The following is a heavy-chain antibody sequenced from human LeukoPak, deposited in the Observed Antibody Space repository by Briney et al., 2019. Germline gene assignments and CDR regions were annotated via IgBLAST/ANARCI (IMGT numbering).Heavy chain of an antibody. CDR3: ASSLGASYFDY. D-gene: IGHD3-16*01. CDR2: INHSGSR. J-gene: IGHJ4*02. CDR1: GGSFNDYF. Sequence: SETLSLTCAVSGGSFNDYFWSWIRQPPGKGLEWIGEINHSGSRHYNPSLKSRVSMSVDTSRNQFSLKLSSVTAADTAVYYCASSLGASYFDYWGQGILVTVSS. V-gene: IGHV4-34*01.